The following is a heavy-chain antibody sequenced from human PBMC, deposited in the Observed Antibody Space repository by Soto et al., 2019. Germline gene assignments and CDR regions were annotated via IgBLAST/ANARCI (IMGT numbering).Heavy chain of an antibody. V-gene: IGHV4-59*12. CDR3: ASTPWDGYTGYYFDY. J-gene: IGHJ4*02. CDR2: VYYSGST. CDR1: GGSINRYY. D-gene: IGHD5-18*01. Sequence: SETLSLTCTVSGGSINRYYWSWIRQPPGEGLQWIGYVYYSGSTTYNPSLKSRVTISVDTSKNQFSLKLSSVTAADTAVYSCASTPWDGYTGYYFDYWGQGTLVTVSS.